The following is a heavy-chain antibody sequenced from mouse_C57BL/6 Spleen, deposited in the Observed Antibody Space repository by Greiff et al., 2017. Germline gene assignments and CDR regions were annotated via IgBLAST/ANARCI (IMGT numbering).Heavy chain of an antibody. CDR2: FAPNSGGT. J-gene: IGHJ4*01. CDR1: GYHFTSYW. V-gene: IGHV1-72*01. CDR3: ARWDYYAIDY. Sequence: QVQLQQPGAELVKPGASVKLSCKASGYHFTSYWMHWVKPRPGRGLVWIGRFAPNSGGTKYNEKFKSKATLTVGNPSITAYMQLSSLTSEDSAVYYCARWDYYAIDYWGQGTSVTVSA.